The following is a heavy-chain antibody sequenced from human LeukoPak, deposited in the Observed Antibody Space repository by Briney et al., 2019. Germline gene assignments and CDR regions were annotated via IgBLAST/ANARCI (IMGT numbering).Heavy chain of an antibody. Sequence: ASVKVSCKTSGYTFTSFGLSWVRQAPGQGLEWMGWISTYSGETNYARKPQGRVTMTTDTSTSTAYMELRSLRSDDTAIYYCARDNALVVTLDYWGQGTLVTVSS. V-gene: IGHV1-18*01. D-gene: IGHD2-21*02. CDR2: ISTYSGET. CDR3: ARDNALVVTLDY. CDR1: GYTFTSFG. J-gene: IGHJ4*02.